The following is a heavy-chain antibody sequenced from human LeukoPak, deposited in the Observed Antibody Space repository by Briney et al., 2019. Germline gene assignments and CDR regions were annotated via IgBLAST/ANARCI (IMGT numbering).Heavy chain of an antibody. CDR2: IVVGSGNT. V-gene: IGHV1-58*02. Sequence: SVKVSCKASGFTFTSSAMQWVRQARGQRLERIGWIVVGSGNTNYAQKFQDRVTFTRDVSTSTAYMELSSLRSEDTAVYYCAAAVNEYSSSSTRSDYWGQGTLVTVSS. J-gene: IGHJ4*02. CDR1: GFTFTSSA. CDR3: AAAVNEYSSSSTRSDY. D-gene: IGHD6-6*01.